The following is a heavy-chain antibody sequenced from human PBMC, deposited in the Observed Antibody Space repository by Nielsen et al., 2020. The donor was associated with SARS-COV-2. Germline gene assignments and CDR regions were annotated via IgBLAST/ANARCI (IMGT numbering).Heavy chain of an antibody. CDR2: IKSKTDGGTT. J-gene: IGHJ3*02. Sequence: VRQAPGKGLEWVGRIKSKTDGGTTDYAAPVKGRFTISRDDSKNTLYLQMNSLRAEDTAVYYCAKVRGLAVAGRNAFDIWGQGTMVTVSS. CDR3: AKVRGLAVAGRNAFDI. D-gene: IGHD6-19*01. V-gene: IGHV3-15*01.